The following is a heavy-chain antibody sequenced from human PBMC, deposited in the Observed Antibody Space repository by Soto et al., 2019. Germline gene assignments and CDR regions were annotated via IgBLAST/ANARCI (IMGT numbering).Heavy chain of an antibody. D-gene: IGHD2-15*01. J-gene: IGHJ1*01. CDR3: AARTVVVVAATTAEYFQY. CDR2: ISSSSSYI. V-gene: IGHV3-21*01. CDR1: GFTFSSYS. Sequence: PGVSLRLSCAAYGFTFSSYSMNWVRQAPGKGLEWVSSISSSSSYIYYADSVKGRFTISRDNAKNSLYLQMNSLRAEDTAVYYCAARTVVVVAATTAEYFQYWGQGTLVTVSS.